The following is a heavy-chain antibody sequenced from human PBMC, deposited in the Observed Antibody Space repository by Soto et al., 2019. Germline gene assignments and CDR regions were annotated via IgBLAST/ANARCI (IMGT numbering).Heavy chain of an antibody. CDR2: INHSGST. D-gene: IGHD3-3*01. J-gene: IGHJ5*02. Sequence: NPSETLSLTCAVYGGSFSGYYWSWIRQPPGKGLEWIGEINHSGSTHDNPSLKSGVTMSVDTSKNQFSLRLSSVTAADTAIYYCATRITVFGLLIPPFDPWGQGTQVTVSS. V-gene: IGHV4-34*01. CDR1: GGSFSGYY. CDR3: ATRITVFGLLIPPFDP.